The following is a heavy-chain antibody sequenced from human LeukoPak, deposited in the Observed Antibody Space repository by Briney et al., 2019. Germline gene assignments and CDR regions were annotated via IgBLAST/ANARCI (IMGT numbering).Heavy chain of an antibody. D-gene: IGHD3-9*01. CDR2: IYHSGST. V-gene: IGHV4-38-2*02. Sequence: SETLSLTCTVSGYSISSGYYWGWIRQPPGKGLEWIGSIYHSGSTYYNPSLKSRVTISVDTSKNQFSLKLSSVTAADTAVYYCARDGPYYDILTGKQPHYFHYYMDVWGKGTTVTISS. CDR1: GYSISSGYY. CDR3: ARDGPYYDILTGKQPHYFHYYMDV. J-gene: IGHJ6*03.